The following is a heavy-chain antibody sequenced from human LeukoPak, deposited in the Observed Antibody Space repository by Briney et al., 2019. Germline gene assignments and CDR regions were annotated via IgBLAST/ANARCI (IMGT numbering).Heavy chain of an antibody. CDR1: GGSFSGYY. D-gene: IGHD6-6*01. CDR2: INHSGST. CDR3: ARAGSSSFWFDP. J-gene: IGHJ5*02. V-gene: IGHV4-34*01. Sequence: SETLSLTCAVYGGSFSGYYWRWIRQPPGKGLEWIGEINHSGSTNYNPSLKSRVTISVDTSKNQFSLKLSSVTAADTAVYYCARAGSSSFWFDPWGQGTLVTVSS.